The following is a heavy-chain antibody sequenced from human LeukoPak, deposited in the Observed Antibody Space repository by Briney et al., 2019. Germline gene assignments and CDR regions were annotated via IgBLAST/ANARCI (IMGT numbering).Heavy chain of an antibody. CDR3: ARDISEWELPTPYYFDY. J-gene: IGHJ4*02. D-gene: IGHD1-26*01. CDR2: GSSSSRYI. CDR1: GFTFSSYT. V-gene: IGHV3-21*01. Sequence: RTGGSLRLSCAASGFTFSSYTMNWVRQAPGKGLEWVSSGSSSSRYIFYADSVKGRFTISRDNPKNSLYLQINSLRAEDTAVYYCARDISEWELPTPYYFDYWGQGTLVTVSS.